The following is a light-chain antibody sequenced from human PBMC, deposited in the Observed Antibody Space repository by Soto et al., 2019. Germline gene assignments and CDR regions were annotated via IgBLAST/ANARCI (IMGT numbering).Light chain of an antibody. J-gene: IGLJ1*01. V-gene: IGLV1-51*02. CDR1: SSNIGNYY. Sequence: QSVLTQPPSVSAAPGQKVTMSRSGGSSNIGNYYVFWHQQLPGTAPKLLIYENDKRPSGIPDRFSGSKSGTSATLGITGLQTGDEADYYCGTWDSSLSIFVFGTGTKVTVL. CDR2: END. CDR3: GTWDSSLSIFV.